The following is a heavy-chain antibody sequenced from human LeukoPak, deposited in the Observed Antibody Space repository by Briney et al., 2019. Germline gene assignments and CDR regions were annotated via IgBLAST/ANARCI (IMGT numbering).Heavy chain of an antibody. CDR1: GYTFTGYY. CDR2: INPNSGGT. J-gene: IGHJ5*02. CDR3: ARDLAVAGRWMGRFDP. V-gene: IGHV1-2*06. D-gene: IGHD6-19*01. Sequence: PVASVKVSCKASGYTFTGYYMRWVRQAPGQGLEWMGRINPNSGGTNYAQKFQGRVTMTRDTSISTAYMKLSRLRSDDTAVYYCARDLAVAGRWMGRFDPWGQGTLVTVSS.